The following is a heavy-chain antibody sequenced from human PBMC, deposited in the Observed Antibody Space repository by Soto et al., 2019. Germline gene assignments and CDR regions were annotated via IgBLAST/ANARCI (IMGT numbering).Heavy chain of an antibody. Sequence: QVQLVQSGAEVKKPGASVKVSCKASGYTFTHYGISWVRQAPGQGLAWMGWISALNGNTKYVDNFQDRGTMTTDTSKNTSYMEVRSLRSDDTAMYFCARVYGSGSYIAFDFWGQGTMVTVSS. D-gene: IGHD3-10*01. CDR2: ISALNGNT. CDR3: ARVYGSGSYIAFDF. V-gene: IGHV1-18*01. J-gene: IGHJ3*01. CDR1: GYTFTHYG.